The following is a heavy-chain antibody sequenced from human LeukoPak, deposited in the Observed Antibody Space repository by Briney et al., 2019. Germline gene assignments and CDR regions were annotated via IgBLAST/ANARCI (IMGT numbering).Heavy chain of an antibody. CDR3: AREDWYFDP. CDR1: GGSLTDYY. J-gene: IGHJ2*01. Sequence: SETLSLTCAVYGGSLTDYYWAWIRQPPGKGLEWIGEINHSGSTNYSPSLKSRVTISLDTSKNQFFLKLNSVTAADTAVYYCAREDWYFDPWGRGTLVTVSS. V-gene: IGHV4-34*01. CDR2: INHSGST.